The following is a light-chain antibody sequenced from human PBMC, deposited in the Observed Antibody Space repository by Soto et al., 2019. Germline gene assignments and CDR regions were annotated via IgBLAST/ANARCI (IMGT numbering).Light chain of an antibody. J-gene: IGKJ2*03. CDR1: QSIGTW. CDR3: PG. Sequence: STLSVPVGDGVTSNFKGSQSIGTWLAWYQQKPGKAPKVLIYDVSSLKSGVPSRFSGSASATEFTLTISFLQSDSLPTNFSPGFG. V-gene: IGKV1-5*01. CDR2: DVS.